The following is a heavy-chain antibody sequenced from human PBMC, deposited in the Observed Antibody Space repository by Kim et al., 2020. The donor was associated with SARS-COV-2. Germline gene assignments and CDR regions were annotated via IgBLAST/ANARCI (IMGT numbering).Heavy chain of an antibody. CDR2: IYWDDDK. CDR3: AHRRGVNYGDDEDYFDS. V-gene: IGHV2-5*02. D-gene: IGHD4-17*01. CDR1: GFSLSTSGVG. Sequence: SGPTLVNPTQTLTLTCTFSGFSLSTSGVGVGWIRQPPGKALEWLALIYWDDDKRYSPSPKSRLTITKDTSKNQVVLTMTNMDPVDTATYYCAHRRGVNYGDDEDYFDSCGQGSLVTVSS. J-gene: IGHJ4*02.